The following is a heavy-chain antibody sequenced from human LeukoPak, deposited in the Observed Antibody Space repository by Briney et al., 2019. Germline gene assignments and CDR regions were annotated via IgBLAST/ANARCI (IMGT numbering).Heavy chain of an antibody. J-gene: IGHJ4*02. CDR3: ARDQGNPYIPLDF. CDR2: ISYDGSNK. V-gene: IGHV3-30*03. CDR1: GFTFSSYG. Sequence: GGSLRLSCAASGFTFSSYGMHWVRQAPGKGLEWVAVISYDGSNKYYADSVKGRFTISRDNSKNTLYLQMNSLRAEDTAVYYCARDQGNPYIPLDFWGQGSPTTVSS. D-gene: IGHD2-21*01.